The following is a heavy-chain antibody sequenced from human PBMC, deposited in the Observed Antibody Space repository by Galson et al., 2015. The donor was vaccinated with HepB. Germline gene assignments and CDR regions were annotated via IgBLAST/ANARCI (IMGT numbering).Heavy chain of an antibody. D-gene: IGHD6-6*01. CDR2: INPNSGGT. V-gene: IGHV1-2*02. CDR3: AREDESSSSSGGWFDP. J-gene: IGHJ5*02. Sequence: SVKVSSKASGYTFTGYYMHWVRQAPGQGLEWMGWINPNSGGTNYAQKFQGRVTMTRDTSISTAYMELSRLRSDDTAVYYCAREDESSSSSGGWFDPWGQGTLVTVSS. CDR1: GYTFTGYY.